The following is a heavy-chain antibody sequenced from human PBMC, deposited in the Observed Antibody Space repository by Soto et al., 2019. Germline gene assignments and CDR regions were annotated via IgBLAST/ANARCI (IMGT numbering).Heavy chain of an antibody. D-gene: IGHD4-4*01. V-gene: IGHV5-51*01. Sequence: GESLKISCKGSGYSFTSYWIGWVRQMPGKGLEWMGIIYPGDSDTRYSPSFQGQVTISADKSISTAYLQWSSLKASDTAMYYCARHSQHSNYGEDYYYYYMDVWRKGTTVTVSS. J-gene: IGHJ6*03. CDR2: IYPGDSDT. CDR3: ARHSQHSNYGEDYYYYYMDV. CDR1: GYSFTSYW.